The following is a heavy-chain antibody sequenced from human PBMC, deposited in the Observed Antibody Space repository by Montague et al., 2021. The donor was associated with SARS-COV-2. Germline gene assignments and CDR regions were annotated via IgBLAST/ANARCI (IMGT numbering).Heavy chain of an antibody. CDR3: AKDLVLRAARPDALDV. J-gene: IGHJ3*01. CDR2: ISSSTNII. V-gene: IGHV3-48*04. CDR1: GFTFSSYS. Sequence: SLRLSCAASGFTFSSYSVNWVRQAPAKGLEWISYISSSTNIIYYADSVKGRFTISRDNARNSLYLQMNSLRVDDTAVYYCAKDLVLRAARPDALDVWGQGTVVTVSS. D-gene: IGHD6-6*01.